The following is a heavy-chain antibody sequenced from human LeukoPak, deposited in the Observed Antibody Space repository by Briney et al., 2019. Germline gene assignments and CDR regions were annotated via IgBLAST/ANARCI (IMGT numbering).Heavy chain of an antibody. V-gene: IGHV5-10-1*01. CDR1: GYSFTGYW. CDR2: IDPSDSYT. CDR3: ARRVYSGDWFDP. Sequence: GESLKISCKGSGYSFTGYWISWVRQMPGKGLEWMGRIDPSDSYTNYSPSFQGHVTISADKSISTAYLQWSSLKASDTAMYYCARRVYSGDWFDPWGQGTLVTVSS. J-gene: IGHJ5*02. D-gene: IGHD3-10*01.